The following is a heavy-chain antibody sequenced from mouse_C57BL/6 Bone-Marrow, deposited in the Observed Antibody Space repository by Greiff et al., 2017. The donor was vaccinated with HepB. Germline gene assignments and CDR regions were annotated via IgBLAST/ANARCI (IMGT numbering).Heavy chain of an antibody. V-gene: IGHV1-61*01. Sequence: QVQLQQPGAELVRPGSSVKLSCKASGYTFTSYWMDWVKQRPGQGLEWIGNIYPSDSETHYNQKFKDKATLTVDKSSSTAYMQLSSLTSEDSAVYYCARKTGWLLFAYWGQGTLVTVSA. D-gene: IGHD2-3*01. CDR3: ARKTGWLLFAY. CDR1: GYTFTSYW. CDR2: IYPSDSET. J-gene: IGHJ3*01.